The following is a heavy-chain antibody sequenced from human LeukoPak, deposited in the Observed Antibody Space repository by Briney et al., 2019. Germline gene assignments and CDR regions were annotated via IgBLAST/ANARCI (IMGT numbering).Heavy chain of an antibody. CDR2: ISSSGNTI. D-gene: IGHD2-2*01. J-gene: IGHJ3*02. CDR3: ARGGHYIVVVPAAIHDAFDI. V-gene: IGHV3-11*01. CDR1: GFTFSDYY. Sequence: PGGSLRLSCAASGFTFSDYYMSWIRQAPGKGLEWVSYISSSGNTIYYADSVKGRFTISRDNAKNSLYLQTNSLRAEDTAVYYCARGGHYIVVVPAAIHDAFDIWGQGTMVTVSS.